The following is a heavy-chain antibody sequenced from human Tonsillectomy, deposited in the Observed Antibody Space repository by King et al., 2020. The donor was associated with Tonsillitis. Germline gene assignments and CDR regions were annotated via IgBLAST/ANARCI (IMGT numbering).Heavy chain of an antibody. CDR3: ARADYYGSGYYGMDV. Sequence: HVQLVESGGGVVQPGRSLRLSCVASGFIFRSYAMHWVRQAPGKGLEGVAIITSDGKVKWYADSVKGRFTISKDNSMGTLTLQMNNLRAEDTAVYYCARADYYGSGYYGMDVWGQGTTVTVSS. V-gene: IGHV3-30*03. D-gene: IGHD3-10*01. CDR2: ITSDGKVK. CDR1: GFIFRSYA. J-gene: IGHJ6*02.